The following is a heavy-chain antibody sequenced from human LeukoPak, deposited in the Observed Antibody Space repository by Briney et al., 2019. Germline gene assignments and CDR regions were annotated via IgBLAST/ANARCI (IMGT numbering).Heavy chain of an antibody. J-gene: IGHJ6*02. Sequence: SQTLSLTCAISGDSVSSNSAAWNWIRQSPSRGLEWLGRTYYRSKWYNDYAVSVKSRITINPDTSKNQFSLQLNSVTPEDTAVYYCARDRIAVAGPWYCYYGMDVWGQGTTVTVSS. CDR3: ARDRIAVAGPWYCYYGMDV. V-gene: IGHV6-1*01. CDR2: TYYRSKWYN. CDR1: GDSVSSNSAA. D-gene: IGHD6-19*01.